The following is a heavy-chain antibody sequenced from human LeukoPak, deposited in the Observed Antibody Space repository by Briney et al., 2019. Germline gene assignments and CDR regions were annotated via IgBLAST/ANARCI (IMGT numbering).Heavy chain of an antibody. J-gene: IGHJ3*02. D-gene: IGHD6-19*01. CDR3: ARPNRGIAVAGSTLTAAFDI. CDR2: IYPGDSDT. Sequence: GESLKISCKGSGYSFTSYWIGWVRQMPGKGLEWMGIIYPGDSDTRYSPSFQGQVTISADKSISTAYLQWSSLKASDTAMYYCARPNRGIAVAGSTLTAAFDIWGQGTMVTVSS. CDR1: GYSFTSYW. V-gene: IGHV5-51*01.